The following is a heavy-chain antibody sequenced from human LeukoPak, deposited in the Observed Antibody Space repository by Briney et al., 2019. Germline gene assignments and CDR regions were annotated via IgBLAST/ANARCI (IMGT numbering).Heavy chain of an antibody. V-gene: IGHV1-69*04. CDR3: AREKEGATVY. D-gene: IGHD1-26*01. J-gene: IGHJ4*02. CDR1: GDTFSSYA. Sequence: SVKVSCKASGDTFSSYAISWVRQAPGQGLEWMGRIIPILGIANYAQKFQGRVTTTADKSTSTAYMKLSSLRSEDTAGYYCAREKEGATVYWGQGTLVTVSS. CDR2: IIPILGIA.